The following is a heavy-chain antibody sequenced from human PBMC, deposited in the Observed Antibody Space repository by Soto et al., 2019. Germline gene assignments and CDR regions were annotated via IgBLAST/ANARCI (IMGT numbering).Heavy chain of an antibody. CDR2: INHSGST. V-gene: IGHV4-34*01. J-gene: IGHJ4*02. CDR3: ASGFGKFRQYSSSPFDY. CDR1: GGYFRGYY. D-gene: IGHD6-6*01. Sequence: QVHLQQWGAGLLKPSETLSLTCAVYGGYFRGYYWGWIRQPPGKGREWIGEINHSGSTNYNPSLRSRVTLSVATARNQFSLKLRSVTAADTAVYYCASGFGKFRQYSSSPFDYWGQGTLVTVS.